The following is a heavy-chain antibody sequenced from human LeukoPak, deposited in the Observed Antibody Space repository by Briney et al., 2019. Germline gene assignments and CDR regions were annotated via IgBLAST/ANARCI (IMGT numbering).Heavy chain of an antibody. J-gene: IGHJ4*02. CDR3: AREAFGRLRYCSSTSCPKALDY. V-gene: IGHV3-23*01. Sequence: AGGSLRLSCAASGFSFSSYAMGWVRQAPGKGLEWVSTISGSGGSTYYADSVKGRFTISRDNAKNSLYLQMNSLRAEDTAVYYCAREAFGRLRYCSSTSCPKALDYWGQGTLVTVSS. CDR2: ISGSGGST. CDR1: GFSFSSYA. D-gene: IGHD2-2*01.